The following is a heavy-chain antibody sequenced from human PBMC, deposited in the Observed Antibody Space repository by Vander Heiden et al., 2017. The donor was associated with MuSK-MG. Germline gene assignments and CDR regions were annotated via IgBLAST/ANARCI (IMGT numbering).Heavy chain of an antibody. Sequence: QLQLQESGPGLVKPSETLSLTCTVSGGSISSSSYYWGWIRQPPGKGLEWIGSIYYSGSTYYNPSLKSRVTISVDTSKNQFSLKLSSVTAADTAVYYCARLGIAAAGDYYYYYGMDVWGQGTTVTVSS. J-gene: IGHJ6*02. D-gene: IGHD6-13*01. CDR3: ARLGIAAAGDYYYYYGMDV. V-gene: IGHV4-39*01. CDR2: IYYSGST. CDR1: GGSISSSSYY.